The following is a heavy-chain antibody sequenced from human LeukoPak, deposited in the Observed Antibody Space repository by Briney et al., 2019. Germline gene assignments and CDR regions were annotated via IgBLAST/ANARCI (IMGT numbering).Heavy chain of an antibody. CDR3: AKSSYNRFDY. J-gene: IGHJ4*02. Sequence: GGSLRLSCAASGFTFSSSAMSWVRQAPGNGLEWVSNISGSGSGGSTYYADSVKGRFTISRDNSKNTLYLQMSSLRAEDTAVYYCAKSSYNRFDYWGQGTLVTVSS. CDR2: ISGSGSGGST. V-gene: IGHV3-23*01. CDR1: GFTFSSSA. D-gene: IGHD5-24*01.